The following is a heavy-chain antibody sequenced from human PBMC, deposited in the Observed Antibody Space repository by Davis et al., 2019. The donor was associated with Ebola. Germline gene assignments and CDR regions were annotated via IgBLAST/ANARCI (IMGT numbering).Heavy chain of an antibody. V-gene: IGHV1-69*04. D-gene: IGHD2-15*01. CDR2: IIPMLGIA. CDR3: ARDLGSCSGGSCYGQLGFDY. Sequence: AASVKVSCKASGGTFSSYTISWVRLAPGQGLEWMGRIIPMLGIANYAQKFQGRVTITADISTTAYMELSSLRSEDTAVYYCARDLGSCSGGSCYGQLGFDYGGQGTLVTVSS. CDR1: GGTFSSYT. J-gene: IGHJ4*02.